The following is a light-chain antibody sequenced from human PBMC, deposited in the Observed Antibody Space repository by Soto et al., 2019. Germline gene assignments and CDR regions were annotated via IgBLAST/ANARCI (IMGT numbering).Light chain of an antibody. CDR2: KAS. Sequence: DIQMTQSPSTLSASVGDRVAMSCRASQSIGRFLAWYQHQPGKAPKLLIYKASTLKSGVPSRFSGSGSGTEFTLTISSLQPDDFATYYCQHYNSYSEAFGQGTKVDIK. CDR3: QHYNSYSEA. V-gene: IGKV1-5*03. CDR1: QSIGRF. J-gene: IGKJ1*01.